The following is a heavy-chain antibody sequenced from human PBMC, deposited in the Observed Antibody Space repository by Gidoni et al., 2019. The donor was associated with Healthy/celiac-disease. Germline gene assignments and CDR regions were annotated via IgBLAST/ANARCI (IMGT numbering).Heavy chain of an antibody. CDR2: ISSSSSYI. CDR1: GFTLSSYS. D-gene: IGHD4-17*01. J-gene: IGHJ4*02. CDR3: ARGPNYGAYAWG. Sequence: EVPLVGSGGGLVKPGWSLRLSCASSGFTLSSYSMTWVRQAPGKGLAWVSSISSSSSYIDYADSVKGQFTISRDNAKNSLYLQMNSLRAEDTAVYYCARGPNYGAYAWGWGQGTLVTVSS. V-gene: IGHV3-21*01.